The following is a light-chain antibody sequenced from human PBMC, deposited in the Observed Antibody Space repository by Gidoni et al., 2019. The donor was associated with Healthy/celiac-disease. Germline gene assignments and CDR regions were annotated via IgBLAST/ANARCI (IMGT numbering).Light chain of an antibody. CDR2: EDS. Sequence: SYELTQPPSVSVSPGQTARITYSGDALPKKYAYWYQQKSGQAPVVVIYEDSKRPSGIPERLSGSSSGTMATLTISGAQVEDEADYYCYSTDSSGFYVFGTGTKVTVL. V-gene: IGLV3-10*01. CDR3: YSTDSSGFYV. J-gene: IGLJ1*01. CDR1: ALPKKY.